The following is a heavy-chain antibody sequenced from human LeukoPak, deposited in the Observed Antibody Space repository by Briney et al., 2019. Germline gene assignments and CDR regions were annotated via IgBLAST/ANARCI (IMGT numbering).Heavy chain of an antibody. D-gene: IGHD2-2*01. V-gene: IGHV1-2*04. CDR3: ASLWVPASYN. Sequence: GASVKVSCKASGYTFIAYYLHWVRQAPGQGLEWMGWINPNSGGTNYAQKFKDWVTMTRDTSITTAYMELSRLRSDDTAVYYCASLWVPASYNWGQGTLVTVSS. CDR1: GYTFIAYY. J-gene: IGHJ4*02. CDR2: INPNSGGT.